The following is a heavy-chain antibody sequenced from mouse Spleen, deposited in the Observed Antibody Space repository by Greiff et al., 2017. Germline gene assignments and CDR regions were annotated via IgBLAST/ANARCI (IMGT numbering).Heavy chain of an antibody. Sequence: EVKLVESGGGLVKPGGSLKLSCAASGFTFSSYAMSWVRQTPEKRLEWVASISSGGSTYYPDSVKGRFTISRDNARNILYLQMSSLRSEDTAMYYCARHGYYYFDYWGQGTTLTVSS. J-gene: IGHJ2*01. V-gene: IGHV5-6-5*01. CDR1: GFTFSSYA. D-gene: IGHD2-3*01. CDR2: ISSGGST. CDR3: ARHGYYYFDY.